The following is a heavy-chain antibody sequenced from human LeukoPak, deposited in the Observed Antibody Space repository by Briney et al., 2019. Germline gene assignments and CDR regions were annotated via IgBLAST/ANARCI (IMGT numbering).Heavy chain of an antibody. Sequence: GGSLRLSCAASGFTFSSYGMHWVRQAPGKGLEWVAFIRYDGSNKYYADSVKGRFTISRDNSRDTLYLQMISLRAEDTAVYYCAKSAVGATLGDYWGQGTPVSVSS. J-gene: IGHJ4*02. CDR3: AKSAVGATLGDY. D-gene: IGHD1-26*01. V-gene: IGHV3-30*02. CDR1: GFTFSSYG. CDR2: IRYDGSNK.